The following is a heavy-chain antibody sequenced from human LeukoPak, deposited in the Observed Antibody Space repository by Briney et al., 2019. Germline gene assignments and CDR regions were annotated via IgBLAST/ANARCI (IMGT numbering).Heavy chain of an antibody. J-gene: IGHJ3*02. CDR2: INSDGSST. CDR1: GFTFSSYW. D-gene: IGHD3-16*01. Sequence: GGSLRLSCAASGFTFSSYWMHWVRQAPGKGLVWVSRINSDGSSTSYADSVKGRFTISRDNAKNTLYLQMNSLRAEDTAVYYRARGSIWDAFDIWGQGTMVTVSS. V-gene: IGHV3-74*01. CDR3: ARGSIWDAFDI.